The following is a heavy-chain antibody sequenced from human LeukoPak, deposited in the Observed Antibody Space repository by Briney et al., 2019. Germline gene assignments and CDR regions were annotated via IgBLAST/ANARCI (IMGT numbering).Heavy chain of an antibody. Sequence: PETLPLTCTGSGVSISSYYWSWIRQPPGKGLEWIGYIYYSGSTNYNPSLKSRVTISVDTSKNQFSLKLSSVTAADTAVYYCARVLYDGAFDIWGQGTMVTVS. CDR2: IYYSGST. V-gene: IGHV4-59*01. J-gene: IGHJ3*02. D-gene: IGHD3-16*01. CDR3: ARVLYDGAFDI. CDR1: GVSISSYY.